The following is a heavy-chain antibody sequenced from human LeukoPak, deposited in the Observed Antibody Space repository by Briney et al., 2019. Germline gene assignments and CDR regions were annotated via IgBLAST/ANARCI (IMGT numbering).Heavy chain of an antibody. D-gene: IGHD4-17*01. V-gene: IGHV3-48*02. CDR1: GFTFSTYS. CDR2: ISTGSSII. CDR3: ARDMGYGDSVYWYFDL. Sequence: GGSLRLSCAASGFTFSTYSINWFRQAPGKGLQWISYISTGSSIIYYADSVKGRFTISRDNAKNSLYLQMNSLRDEDTAVYYCARDMGYGDSVYWYFDLWGRGTLVTVSS. J-gene: IGHJ2*01.